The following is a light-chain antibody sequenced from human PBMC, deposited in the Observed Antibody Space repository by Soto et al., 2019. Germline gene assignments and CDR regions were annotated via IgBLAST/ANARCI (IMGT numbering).Light chain of an antibody. CDR2: GAS. V-gene: IGKV1-27*01. J-gene: IGKJ1*01. Sequence: DIQLTQSPSSLSASVGDRVTITCRASQGISNSLAWYQQKSGKVPKLLIYGASTLQSGVPFRFSGSMSGTDFTLTISSLQPEDVATYYCQKYDSAPTFGTGTKVEI. CDR1: QGISNS. CDR3: QKYDSAPT.